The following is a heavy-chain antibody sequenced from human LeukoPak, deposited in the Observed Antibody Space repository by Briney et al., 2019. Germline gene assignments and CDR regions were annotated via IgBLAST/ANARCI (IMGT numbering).Heavy chain of an antibody. J-gene: IGHJ4*02. Sequence: SETLSLTCAVYGGSFSGYYWSWIRQPPGKGLEWIGEINHSGSTYYNPSLKSRVTISVDTSKNQFSLKLSSVTAADTAVYYCARAPPGYGYLVDSGFFDYWGQGTLVTVSS. CDR1: GGSFSGYY. CDR2: INHSGST. V-gene: IGHV4-34*01. CDR3: ARAPPGYGYLVDSGFFDY. D-gene: IGHD5-18*01.